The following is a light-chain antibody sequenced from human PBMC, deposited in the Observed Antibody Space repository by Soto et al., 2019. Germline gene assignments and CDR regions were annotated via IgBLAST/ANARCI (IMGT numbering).Light chain of an antibody. Sequence: AIRMTQSPSSFSASTGDRVTITCRARQGISRHLAWYQVKPGKAPRLLIYAASYLESGVPSRFSGSGSGTDFTLAISTLQSEVFAVYYCQQYFSYPITFGVFTQVEI. CDR1: QGISRH. J-gene: IGKJ4*01. V-gene: IGKV1-8*01. CDR2: AAS. CDR3: QQYFSYPIT.